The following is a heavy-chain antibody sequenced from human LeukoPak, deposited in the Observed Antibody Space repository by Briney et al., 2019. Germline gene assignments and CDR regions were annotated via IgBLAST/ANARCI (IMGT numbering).Heavy chain of an antibody. CDR1: GFTFSSYA. J-gene: IGHJ4*02. CDR3: AKSGRRWELLRNYFDY. V-gene: IGHV3-23*01. Sequence: GGSLRLSCAASGFTFSSYAMSWVRQAPGKGLEWVSAISGSGGSTYYADSVKGRFTISRDNSKNTLYLQMNSLRAEDTAVYYCAKSGRRWELLRNYFDYWGRRTLVTVSS. CDR2: ISGSGGST. D-gene: IGHD1-26*01.